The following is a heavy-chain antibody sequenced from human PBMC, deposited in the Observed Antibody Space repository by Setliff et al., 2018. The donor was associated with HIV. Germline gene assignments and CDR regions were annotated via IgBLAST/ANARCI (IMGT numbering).Heavy chain of an antibody. CDR1: GYIIVGYK. J-gene: IGHJ3*01. V-gene: IGHV1-2*06. CDR3: ARPRVFDSFDV. Sequence: GASVKVSCKATGYIIVGYKMNWVRQVPGQGLEWIGRISPNNGAAEYAPRFQGRVRMTLDTSISTACLEIPSLTSDDAAVYYCARPRVFDSFDVWGQGTMVTVSS. CDR2: ISPNNGAA.